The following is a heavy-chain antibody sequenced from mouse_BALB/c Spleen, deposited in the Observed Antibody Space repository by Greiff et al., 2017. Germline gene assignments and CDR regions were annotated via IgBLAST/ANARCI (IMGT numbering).Heavy chain of an antibody. D-gene: IGHD1-1*01. J-gene: IGHJ4*01. V-gene: IGHV5-9-4*01. CDR1: GFTFSSYA. Sequence: EVQLVESGGGLVKPGGSLKLSCAASGFTFSSYAMSWVRQSPEKRLEWVAEISSGGSYTYYPDTVTGRFTISRDNAKNTLYLEMSSLRSEDTAMYYCARGYYYGSRAMDYWGQGTSVTVSS. CDR3: ARGYYYGSRAMDY. CDR2: ISSGGSYT.